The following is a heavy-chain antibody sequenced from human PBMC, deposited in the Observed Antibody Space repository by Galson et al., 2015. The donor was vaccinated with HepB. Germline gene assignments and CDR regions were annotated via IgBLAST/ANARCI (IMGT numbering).Heavy chain of an antibody. Sequence: CAISGDSVSSYSAAWNWIRQSPSRGLEWLGRTYYRSKWYNDYALSVKSRITINPDTSKNQFSLQLNSVTPEDTAVYYCARDPFNFRGVISYGMDVWGQGTTVTVSS. D-gene: IGHD3-10*01. CDR2: TYYRSKWYN. CDR1: GDSVSSYSAA. J-gene: IGHJ6*02. V-gene: IGHV6-1*01. CDR3: ARDPFNFRGVISYGMDV.